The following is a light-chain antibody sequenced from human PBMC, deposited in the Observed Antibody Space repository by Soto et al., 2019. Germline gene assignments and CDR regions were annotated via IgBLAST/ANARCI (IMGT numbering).Light chain of an antibody. CDR2: YAS. Sequence: EIVLTQSPATLHLSPGERATLSCRASQSVSSYLAWYQQKSGQAPRLLIYYASNRATGIPARFSDGGSGTDFTLTISSRQPEDFSVYYCDQSSNWWTFGQGTKVVIK. J-gene: IGKJ1*01. CDR1: QSVSSY. V-gene: IGKV3-11*01. CDR3: DQSSNWWT.